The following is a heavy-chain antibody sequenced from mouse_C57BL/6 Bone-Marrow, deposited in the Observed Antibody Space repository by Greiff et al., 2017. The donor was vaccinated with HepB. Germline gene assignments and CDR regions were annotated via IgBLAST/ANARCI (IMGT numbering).Heavy chain of an antibody. Sequence: QVQLQQPGAELVMPGASVKLSCKASGYTFTSYWMHWVKQRPGQGLEWIGEIDPSDSYTNYNQKLKGKSTLTVDKSSSTAYMQLSSLTSEDSAVYYCASLLDFDYWGQGTTLTVSS. CDR1: GYTFTSYW. V-gene: IGHV1-69*01. CDR2: IDPSDSYT. J-gene: IGHJ2*01. CDR3: ASLLDFDY. D-gene: IGHD2-1*01.